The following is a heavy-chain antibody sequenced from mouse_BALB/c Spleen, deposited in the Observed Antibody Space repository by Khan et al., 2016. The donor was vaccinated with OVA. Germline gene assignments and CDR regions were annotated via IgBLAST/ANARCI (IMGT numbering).Heavy chain of an antibody. V-gene: IGHV1-5*01. CDR2: IYPGNSDT. D-gene: IGHD1-3*01. CDR3: ARGGYSSFAY. CDR1: GYSFTSYL. J-gene: IGHJ3*01. Sequence: VQLQQSGTVLARPGASVKMSCKASGYSFTSYLIHWVKQRPGQGLEWLGDIYPGNSDTTYNQKFKDKAKLTAGTSANTAYMELSSLTNEDSVVYYCARGGYSSFAYWGQGTLVTVSA.